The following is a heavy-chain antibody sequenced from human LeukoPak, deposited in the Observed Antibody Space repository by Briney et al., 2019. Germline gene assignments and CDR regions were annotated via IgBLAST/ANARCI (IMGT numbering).Heavy chain of an antibody. CDR3: ARDFDYDSSGYYFDY. CDR1: GFTFSSYA. CDR2: ISGSGGST. V-gene: IGHV3-23*01. J-gene: IGHJ4*02. Sequence: QPGGSLRLSCAASGFTFSSYAMSWVRQAPGKGLEWVSAISGSGGSTYYADSVKGRFTISRDNAKNTLYLQMNSLRAEDTAVYYCARDFDYDSSGYYFDYWGQGTLVTVSS. D-gene: IGHD3-22*01.